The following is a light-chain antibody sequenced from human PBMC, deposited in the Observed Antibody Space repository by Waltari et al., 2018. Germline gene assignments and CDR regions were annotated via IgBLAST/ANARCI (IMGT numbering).Light chain of an antibody. CDR3: GTWDSSLSGAV. V-gene: IGLV1-51*02. Sequence: QSVLTQPPSVSAAPGQRVTISCSGGSSNIGNNYVSWYRQFPGTAPKLLIHEDTERPSGIAGRFSGSKSGTSATLDITGLQAGDEADYYCGTWDSSLSGAVFGGGTHLTVL. J-gene: IGLJ7*01. CDR1: SSNIGNNY. CDR2: EDT.